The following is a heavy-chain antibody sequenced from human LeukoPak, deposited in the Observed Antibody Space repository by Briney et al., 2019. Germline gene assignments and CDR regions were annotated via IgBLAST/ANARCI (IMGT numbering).Heavy chain of an antibody. V-gene: IGHV4-61*02. CDR2: IYTSGST. D-gene: IGHD3-22*01. CDR1: GGSISSGSYY. CDR3: AGEWEYYYDA. Sequence: PSETLSLTCTVSGGSISSGSYYWSWIRQPAGKGLEWIGRIYTSGSTNYNPSLKSRVTISVDASKNQFSLKLSSVTAADTAVYYCAGEWEYYYDAWGQGTLVTVSS. J-gene: IGHJ5*02.